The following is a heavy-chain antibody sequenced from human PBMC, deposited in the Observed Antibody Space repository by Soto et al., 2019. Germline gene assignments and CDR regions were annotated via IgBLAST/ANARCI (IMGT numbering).Heavy chain of an antibody. V-gene: IGHV6-1*01. Sequence: QTLSLTCAISGDSVSSNSAAWDCIIQSPSRGLEWLGRTYYRSKWYNDYAVSVKGRISINPDTSKNLFSLQLNSVTPEDTAVYYCARDRKGGFVMDVWGQGTTVTVSS. D-gene: IGHD3-16*01. CDR3: ARDRKGGFVMDV. J-gene: IGHJ6*02. CDR1: GDSVSSNSAA. CDR2: TYYRSKWYN.